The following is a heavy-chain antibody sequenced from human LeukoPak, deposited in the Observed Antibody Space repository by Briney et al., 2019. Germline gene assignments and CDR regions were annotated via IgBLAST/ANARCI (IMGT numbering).Heavy chain of an antibody. CDR1: GGSFSGYY. D-gene: IGHD3-3*01. CDR2: INHSGST. J-gene: IGHJ6*02. Sequence: SETLSLTCAVYGGSFSGYYWSWIRQPPGKGLEWIGEINHSGSTNYNPSLKSRVTISVDTSKNQFSLKLSSVTAADTAVYYCARGYYDFWSGYSPPPRYYYYGMDVWGQGTTVTVSS. CDR3: ARGYYDFWSGYSPPPRYYYYGMDV. V-gene: IGHV4-34*01.